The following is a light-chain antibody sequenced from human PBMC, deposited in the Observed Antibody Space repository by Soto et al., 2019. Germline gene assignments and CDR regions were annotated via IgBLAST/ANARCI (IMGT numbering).Light chain of an antibody. CDR2: DVS. V-gene: IGLV2-14*01. CDR3: CSYTRSGTLI. J-gene: IGLJ1*01. Sequence: QSALIQPPSVSGSPGQSVTISCTGTSGDIGDYNYVSWYQQHPGKVPKVIIYDVSNRPSGVSYRFSGTKSGNTASLTVSGLQAEDEADYYCCSYTRSGTLIFGTGTKVTVL. CDR1: SGDIGDYNY.